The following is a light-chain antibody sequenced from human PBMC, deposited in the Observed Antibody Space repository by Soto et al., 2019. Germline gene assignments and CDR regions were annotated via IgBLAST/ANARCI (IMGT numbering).Light chain of an antibody. CDR2: DAS. CDR3: QQRSN. V-gene: IGKV3-11*01. CDR1: QSVSRY. J-gene: IGKJ3*01. Sequence: EIVLTQSPATLSLSPGERATLSCRASQSVSRYLAWYQQKPGQAPRLLIYDASNRATSIPARFSGSGSGTDFTLTISSLEPEDFAVYYCQQRSNFGPGTKVEIK.